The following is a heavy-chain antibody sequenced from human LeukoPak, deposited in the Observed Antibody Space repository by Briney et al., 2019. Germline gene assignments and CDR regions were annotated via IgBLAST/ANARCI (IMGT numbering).Heavy chain of an antibody. CDR1: GFTFSNYG. CDR3: ARNYGSDIYYYYYFYMDV. V-gene: IGHV3-30*02. D-gene: IGHD3-10*01. J-gene: IGHJ6*03. Sequence: GGSLRLSCAASGFTFSNYGVHWVRQAPGKGLEWVSFIRFDGSNKYYADSVKGRFTISRDNAKNSLYLQMNSLRAEDTAVYFCARNYGSDIYYYYYFYMDVWGKGTTVTVSS. CDR2: IRFDGSNK.